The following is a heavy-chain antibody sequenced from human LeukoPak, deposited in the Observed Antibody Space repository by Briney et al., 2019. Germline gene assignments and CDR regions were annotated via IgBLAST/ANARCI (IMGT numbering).Heavy chain of an antibody. Sequence: PSETLSLTCAVYGGSFSGYYWSWIRQPPGKGLEWIGEINHSGSTNYNPSLKSRVTISVDTSKNQFSLKLSSVTAADTAVYYCARGSNYDYVWGSYRAPVYFDYWGQGTLVTVSS. CDR1: GGSFSGYY. D-gene: IGHD3-16*02. CDR2: INHSGST. CDR3: ARGSNYDYVWGSYRAPVYFDY. V-gene: IGHV4-34*01. J-gene: IGHJ4*02.